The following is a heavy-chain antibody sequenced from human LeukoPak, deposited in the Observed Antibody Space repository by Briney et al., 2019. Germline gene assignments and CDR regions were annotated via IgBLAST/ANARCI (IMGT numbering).Heavy chain of an antibody. CDR2: ISSASSTI. D-gene: IGHD5-18*01. CDR3: AREGVGYGYFGYIDV. J-gene: IGHJ6*03. Sequence: GGSLRLSCTASSGYSMNWVRQAPGKGLEWVAYISSASSTIYYADSVEGRFTISRDNAQNSLNLQMNSLRAEDTAVYYCAREGVGYGYFGYIDVWGKGTTVTVSS. CDR1: SGYS. V-gene: IGHV3-48*04.